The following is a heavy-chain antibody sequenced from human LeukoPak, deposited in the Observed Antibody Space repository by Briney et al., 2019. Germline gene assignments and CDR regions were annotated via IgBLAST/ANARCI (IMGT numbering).Heavy chain of an antibody. Sequence: ASVKVSCKASGYTFTTYGISWVRQAPGQGLEWMGWISAYSGNTNYAQKFQGRVTMTTDTSTSTAYMELRSLRSDDTAMYYCARDHSGYSFFWFDPWGQGTLVTVSS. CDR1: GYTFTTYG. V-gene: IGHV1-18*01. J-gene: IGHJ5*02. CDR2: ISAYSGNT. D-gene: IGHD3-22*01. CDR3: ARDHSGYSFFWFDP.